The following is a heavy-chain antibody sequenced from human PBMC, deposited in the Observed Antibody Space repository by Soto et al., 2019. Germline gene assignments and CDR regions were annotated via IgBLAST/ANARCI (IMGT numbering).Heavy chain of an antibody. CDR1: GGSVSSGGKY. V-gene: IGHV4-61*08. Sequence: QVQLQESGPGLVKPSETLSLTCTVSGGSVSSGGKYWSWIRQPPGKGLEWIGYISYFGSTNYNPSLKSRVTISVDTSKNQFSLKLSSVTAADTAVYYCAREGDYSTPFDYWGQGTLVTVSS. CDR3: AREGDYSTPFDY. J-gene: IGHJ4*02. CDR2: ISYFGST. D-gene: IGHD4-17*01.